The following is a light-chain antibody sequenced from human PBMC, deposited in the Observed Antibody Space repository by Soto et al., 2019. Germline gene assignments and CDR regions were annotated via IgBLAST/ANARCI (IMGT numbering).Light chain of an antibody. Sequence: IVLTQSPGTLSLSPGERATHFSRASQSVSNIYLAWYQQKPGHAPTLLIYGASNRATGIPDRVSGSGSGTDFTLTISRLEPEDFAVYYCQQYGSSATFGQGTK. V-gene: IGKV3-20*01. J-gene: IGKJ1*01. CDR3: QQYGSSAT. CDR2: GAS. CDR1: QSVSNIY.